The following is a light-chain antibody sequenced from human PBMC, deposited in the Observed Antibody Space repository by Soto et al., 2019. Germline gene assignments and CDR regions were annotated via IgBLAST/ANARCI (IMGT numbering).Light chain of an antibody. CDR3: FSYTHTVI. CDR2: DVS. V-gene: IGLV2-11*01. CDR1: SSDVGGYNF. Sequence: QSALTQPRSVSGSPGQSVTISCTGTSSDVGGYNFVSWFQQHPGKAPKLMIYDVSKRPSGVPDRFSGSKSGNTASLTISGLQAEDEADYYCFSYTHTVIFGGGTKLTVL. J-gene: IGLJ2*01.